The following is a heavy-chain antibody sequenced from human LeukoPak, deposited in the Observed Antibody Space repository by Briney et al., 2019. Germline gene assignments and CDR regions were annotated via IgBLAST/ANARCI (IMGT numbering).Heavy chain of an antibody. CDR2: IKSKAVGETT. J-gene: IGHJ4*02. D-gene: IGHD4-23*01. V-gene: IGHV3-15*01. Sequence: NTGGSLRLSCAASGFTFSNAMMTWVRQAPGKGLEWLGHIKSKAVGETTHYAAPVKGRFTISRDDSKNTLYLQMNSLNIEDTAVYYCATGTVGVGTWGQGTLVTVSS. CDR1: GFTFSNAM. CDR3: ATGTVGVGT.